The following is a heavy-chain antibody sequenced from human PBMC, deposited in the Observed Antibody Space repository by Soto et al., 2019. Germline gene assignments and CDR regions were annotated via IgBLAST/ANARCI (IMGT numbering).Heavy chain of an antibody. J-gene: IGHJ2*01. D-gene: IGHD6-19*01. CDR2: INSDGSST. CDR3: GRGFGGDSSGWVLGLYFDL. Sequence: EVQLVESGGGLVQPGGSLRLSCAASGFTFSSYWMHWVRQAPGKGLVWVSRINSDGSSTSYADSVKGRFTISRDNAKNTLYLQMNSLGGEETGGYYCGRGFGGDSSGWVLGLYFDLWGRGTLVTVSS. V-gene: IGHV3-74*01. CDR1: GFTFSSYW.